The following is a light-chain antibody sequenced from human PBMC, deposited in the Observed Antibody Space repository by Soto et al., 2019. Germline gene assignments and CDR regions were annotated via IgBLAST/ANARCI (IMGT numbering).Light chain of an antibody. V-gene: IGLV2-14*01. Sequence: QSALTQPASVSGAPGQSITISCTGTSSDFGDYDYVSWYLQHPGKVPKLMIYEVSNRPSGVSNRFSGSKSGNTASLTISGLQAEDEAAYYCSSYTGSSTLVLGTGTKVTVL. CDR3: SSYTGSSTLV. CDR2: EVS. J-gene: IGLJ1*01. CDR1: SSDFGDYDY.